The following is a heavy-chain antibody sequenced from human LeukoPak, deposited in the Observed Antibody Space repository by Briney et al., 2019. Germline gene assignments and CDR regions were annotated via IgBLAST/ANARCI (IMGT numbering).Heavy chain of an antibody. CDR3: ASFGGYDSSGYPSMDV. D-gene: IGHD3-22*01. CDR2: FDPEDGET. Sequence: GASVKVSCKVSGYTLTELSMHWVRQAPGKGLESMGGFDPEDGETIYAQKFQGRVTMTEDTSTDTAYMELSSLRSEDTAVYHCASFGGYDSSGYPSMDVWGQGTTVTVSS. J-gene: IGHJ6*02. V-gene: IGHV1-24*01. CDR1: GYTLTELS.